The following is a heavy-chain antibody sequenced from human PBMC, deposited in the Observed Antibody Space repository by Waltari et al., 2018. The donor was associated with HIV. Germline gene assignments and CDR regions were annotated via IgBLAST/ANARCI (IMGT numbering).Heavy chain of an antibody. J-gene: IGHJ2*01. V-gene: IGHV4-39*01. D-gene: IGHD1-26*01. CDR3: ARHALRVGAAYWNFDL. CDR1: GGSVSSSSYF. CDR2: IYYPVRA. Sequence: QLQLQESGPGLVKPSETLSLTCTVSGGSVSSSSYFWGWIRQPPGKGLEWVGRIYYPVRAYDNPSLNSRVTISVDTSKNQFSLKVTSVTAADTAVYYCARHALRVGAAYWNFDLWGRGTLVTVSS.